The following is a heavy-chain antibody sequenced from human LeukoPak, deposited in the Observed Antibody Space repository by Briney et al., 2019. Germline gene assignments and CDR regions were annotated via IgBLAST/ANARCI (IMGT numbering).Heavy chain of an antibody. J-gene: IGHJ3*02. V-gene: IGHV4-59*01. Sequence: SETLSLTCTVSGGSISSYYWSWIRQPPGKGLEWIGCISYSGSTDYNPSLKSRVTISLDTSKNQFSLRLSSVTAADTAVYYCARETRLHSGSYSNDAFDIWGQGTMVTVSS. D-gene: IGHD1-26*01. CDR1: GGSISSYY. CDR3: ARETRLHSGSYSNDAFDI. CDR2: ISYSGST.